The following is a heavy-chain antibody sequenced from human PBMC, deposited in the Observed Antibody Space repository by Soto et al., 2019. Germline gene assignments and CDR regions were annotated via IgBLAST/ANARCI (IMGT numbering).Heavy chain of an antibody. Sequence: ASVKVSCEASGYTCTSYDINWVRQATGQGREWMGWMNPNSGNTGYAQKFQGRVTMTRNTSISTAYMELSSLRSEDTAVYYCARAPKTIYDLGTLLPDYWGQGTLVTVSS. CDR3: ARAPKTIYDLGTLLPDY. J-gene: IGHJ4*02. CDR1: GYTCTSYD. V-gene: IGHV1-8*01. CDR2: MNPNSGNT. D-gene: IGHD3-3*01.